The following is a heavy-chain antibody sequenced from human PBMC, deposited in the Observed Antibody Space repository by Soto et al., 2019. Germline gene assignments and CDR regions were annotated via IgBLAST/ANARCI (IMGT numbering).Heavy chain of an antibody. CDR1: GYTFTSYY. V-gene: IGHV1-46*03. CDR3: ARSPREGYGMDV. J-gene: IGHJ6*02. CDR2: IDPGGGST. Sequence: QVQLVQSGAEVKKPGASVKVSCKASGYTFTSYYMHWVRQAPGQGLEWMGIIDPGGGSTSYAQKFQGRVTMPRDRSTSTGYMELSSLRSEETAGYYCARSPREGYGMDVWGQGNTVAVSS. D-gene: IGHD1-26*01.